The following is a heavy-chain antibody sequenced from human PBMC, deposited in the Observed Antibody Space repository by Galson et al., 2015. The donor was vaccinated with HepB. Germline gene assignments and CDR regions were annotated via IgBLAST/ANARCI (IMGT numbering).Heavy chain of an antibody. J-gene: IGHJ4*02. CDR1: GFTFSSYA. V-gene: IGHV3-30-3*01. CDR3: EGPNGCY. Sequence: SLRLSCAASGFTFSSYAMHWVRQAPGKGLEWVAVMSYDGSNKYYADSVKGRFTISRDNSKNTLYLQMNSLRAEDTAVYYCEGPNGCYWGQGTLVTVSS. CDR2: MSYDGSNK.